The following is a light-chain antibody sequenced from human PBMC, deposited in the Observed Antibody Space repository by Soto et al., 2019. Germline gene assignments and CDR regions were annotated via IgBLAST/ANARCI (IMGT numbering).Light chain of an antibody. Sequence: EIVLTQSPGTLSLSPGERATLSCRASQSVDSTYLTWYQQKPGQAPRLLIYGASGRATGIPDRFSGSGSGTDFTLTISRLEPEDFAVYFCQYYDSFRTFGQGTKLEIK. CDR2: GAS. CDR3: QYYDSFRT. CDR1: QSVDSTY. V-gene: IGKV3-20*01. J-gene: IGKJ1*01.